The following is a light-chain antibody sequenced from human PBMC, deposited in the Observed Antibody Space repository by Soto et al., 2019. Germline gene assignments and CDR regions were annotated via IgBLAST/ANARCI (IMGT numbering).Light chain of an antibody. J-gene: IGKJ1*01. CDR1: QSVRTK. CDR3: PQHDQVWT. CDR2: GAS. V-gene: IGKV3-15*01. Sequence: EMVMTQSPATLSVSLGERATLSCRASQSVRTKLVWYQQKPGQAPRLLIYGASTRATGIPARFSGSGSGTEFTLTIIRLQSEDFAVYYFPQHDQVWTFGQGTKVKIK.